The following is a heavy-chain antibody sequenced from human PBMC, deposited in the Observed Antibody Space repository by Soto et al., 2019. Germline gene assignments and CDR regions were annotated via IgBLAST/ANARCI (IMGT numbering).Heavy chain of an antibody. CDR1: GFTFSSYA. J-gene: IGHJ4*02. V-gene: IGHV3-23*01. D-gene: IGHD2-15*01. CDR3: AKDRSGGGSCYDY. Sequence: EVQLLESGGGLVQPGGSLRLSRAASGFTFSSYAMSWVRQAPGKGLEWVSAISGSGGSTYYADSVKGRFTISRDNSKNTLYLQMNSLRAEDTAVYYCAKDRSGGGSCYDYWGQGTLVTVSS. CDR2: ISGSGGST.